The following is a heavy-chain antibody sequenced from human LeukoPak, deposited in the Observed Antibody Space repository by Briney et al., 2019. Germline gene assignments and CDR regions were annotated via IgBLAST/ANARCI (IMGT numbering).Heavy chain of an antibody. CDR1: GGSISSNSYF. J-gene: IGHJ2*01. Sequence: PSETLSLTCTVSGGSISSNSYFWGWIRQPPGKGLEWIGIIHYSGSIYYSPSLKSRLSISIDTSKNQFSLKLSSVTAADTAVYYCARLGDHYHWNLDLWGRGTLVTVSS. V-gene: IGHV4-39*01. D-gene: IGHD3-10*01. CDR2: IHYSGSI. CDR3: ARLGDHYHWNLDL.